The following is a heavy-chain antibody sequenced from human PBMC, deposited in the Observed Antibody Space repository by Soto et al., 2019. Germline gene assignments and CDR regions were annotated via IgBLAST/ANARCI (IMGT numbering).Heavy chain of an antibody. D-gene: IGHD3-10*01. J-gene: IGHJ4*02. CDR1: GLTFGSRA. CDR3: ARGSTDSYAGSRIFDF. CDR2: ITDTGGDA. V-gene: IGHV3-23*01. Sequence: PGGSLRLSCVASGLTFGSRAMSWVRQAPGGGLQWVSTITDTGGDAKYADSVRGRFVISRDNSKKTLYLQLTSLTAADSAMYYCARGSTDSYAGSRIFDFWGRGTLVTVSS.